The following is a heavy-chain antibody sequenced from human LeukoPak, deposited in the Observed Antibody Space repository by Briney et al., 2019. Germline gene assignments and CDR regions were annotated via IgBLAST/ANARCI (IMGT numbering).Heavy chain of an antibody. CDR1: GGSISSYY. CDR3: ARDKGHAFDI. CDR2: IYYSGST. V-gene: IGHV4-59*12. Sequence: SETLSLTCTVSGGSISSYYWSWIRQPPGKGLEWIGYIYYSGSTYYNPSLKSRVTISVDTSKNQFSLKLSSVTAADTAVYYCARDKGHAFDIWGQGTMVTVSS. J-gene: IGHJ3*02.